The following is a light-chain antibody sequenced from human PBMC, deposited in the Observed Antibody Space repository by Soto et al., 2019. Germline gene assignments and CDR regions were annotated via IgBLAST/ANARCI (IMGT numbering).Light chain of an antibody. CDR2: KAS. J-gene: IGKJ1*01. CDR1: QSISSW. CDR3: QQYNSYSWT. Sequence: DIQMTQSPSTLSSSVGDRVTITCRASQSISSWLAWYQQKPGKAPKLLIYKASTLESGVPSRFSGSGSGTEFTLTISSLQSDDSATYYCQQYNSYSWTFGQGTKVDIK. V-gene: IGKV1-5*03.